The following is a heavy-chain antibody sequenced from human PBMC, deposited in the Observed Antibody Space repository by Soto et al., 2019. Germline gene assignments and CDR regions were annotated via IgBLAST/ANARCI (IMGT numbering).Heavy chain of an antibody. CDR3: AREGSYSAYNFAHGIQLWSFDF. D-gene: IGHD5-12*01. Sequence: SETLSLTCTVSGGPINTFYWSWVRQPAGKGLEWIGRIFSSGSTSFNPSLESRVAMSVDTSKNHFSLNLSSVTAADMAVYYCAREGSYSAYNFAHGIQLWSFDFWGQGALVTVSS. CDR1: GGPINTFY. V-gene: IGHV4-4*07. CDR2: IFSSGST. J-gene: IGHJ4*02.